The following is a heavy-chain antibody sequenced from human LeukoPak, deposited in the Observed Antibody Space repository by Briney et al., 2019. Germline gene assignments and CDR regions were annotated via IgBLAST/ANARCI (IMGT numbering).Heavy chain of an antibody. V-gene: IGHV1-2*06. D-gene: IGHD5-24*01. CDR2: INPNSGGT. CDR3: ARVSLGMATIRPLDY. J-gene: IGHJ4*02. CDR1: GYTFTGYY. Sequence: GASVKVSCKASGYTFTGYYMHWVRQAPGQGLEWMGRINPNSGGTNYAQKFQGRVTMTRDTSISTAYMELSRLRSEDTAVYYCARVSLGMATIRPLDYWGQGTLVTVSS.